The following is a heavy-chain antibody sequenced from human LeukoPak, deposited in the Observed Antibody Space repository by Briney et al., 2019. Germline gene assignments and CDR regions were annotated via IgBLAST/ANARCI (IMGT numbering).Heavy chain of an antibody. CDR3: ARSGHDYHLFDY. Sequence: KASETLSLTCTVSGGSISSGSYYWSWIRQPPGKGLEWIGYIYYSGSTNYNPSLKSRVTISVDTSKNQFSLKLSSVTAADTAVYYCARSGHDYHLFDYWGQGTLVTVSS. CDR2: IYYSGST. D-gene: IGHD5-12*01. V-gene: IGHV4-61*01. CDR1: GGSISSGSYY. J-gene: IGHJ4*02.